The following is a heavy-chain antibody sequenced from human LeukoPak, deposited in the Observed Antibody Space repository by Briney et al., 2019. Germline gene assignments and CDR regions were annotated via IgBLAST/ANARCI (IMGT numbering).Heavy chain of an antibody. CDR1: GFTFSSYW. J-gene: IGHJ4*02. V-gene: IGHV3-7*01. D-gene: IGHD4-17*01. CDR3: ARALGTVIYDY. Sequence: GGSLRLSCAASGFTFSSYWMSWVRQAPGKGLEWVANIKQDGSEKYYVDSVKGRFTISRDNAKNSLYLQMNSLGAEDTAVYYCARALGTVIYDYWGQGTLVTVSS. CDR2: IKQDGSEK.